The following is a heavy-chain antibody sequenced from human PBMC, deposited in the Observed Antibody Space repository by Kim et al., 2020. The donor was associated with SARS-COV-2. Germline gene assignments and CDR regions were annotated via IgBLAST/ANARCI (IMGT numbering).Heavy chain of an antibody. Sequence: ASVKVSCKASGYTFTSYGISWVRQAPGQGLEWMGWISAYNGNTNYAQKLQGRVTMTTDTSTSTAYMELRSLRSDDTAVYYCARLEPPPGYCSSTSCYVPYYYYGMDVWGQGTTVTVSS. CDR2: ISAYNGNT. CDR1: GYTFTSYG. V-gene: IGHV1-18*04. J-gene: IGHJ6*02. D-gene: IGHD2-2*01. CDR3: ARLEPPPGYCSSTSCYVPYYYYGMDV.